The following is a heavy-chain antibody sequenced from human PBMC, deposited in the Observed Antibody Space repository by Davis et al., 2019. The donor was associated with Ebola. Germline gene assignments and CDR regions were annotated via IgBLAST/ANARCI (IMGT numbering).Heavy chain of an antibody. J-gene: IGHJ4*02. V-gene: IGHV3-7*03. CDR3: ASSVYDILTGYYGY. D-gene: IGHD3-9*01. CDR1: GFTFSSYS. Sequence: GGSLRLSCAASGFTFSSYSMNWVRQAPGKGLEWVANIKQDGSEKYYVDSVKGRFTISRDNAKNSLYLQMNSLRAEDTAVYYCASSVYDILTGYYGYWGQGTLVTVSS. CDR2: IKQDGSEK.